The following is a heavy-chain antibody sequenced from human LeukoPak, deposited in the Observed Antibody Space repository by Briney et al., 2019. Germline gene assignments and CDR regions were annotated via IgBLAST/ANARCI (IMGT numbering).Heavy chain of an antibody. V-gene: IGHV3-21*01. CDR3: ARLTYDSSGYYYLVDY. D-gene: IGHD3-22*01. J-gene: IGHJ4*02. Sequence: GGSLRLSCAASGFTFSSYSMNWVRQAPGKGPEWVSSISSSSSYIYYADSVKGRFTISRDNAKNSLYLQMNSLRAEDTAVYYCARLTYDSSGYYYLVDYWGQGTLVTVSS. CDR2: ISSSSSYI. CDR1: GFTFSSYS.